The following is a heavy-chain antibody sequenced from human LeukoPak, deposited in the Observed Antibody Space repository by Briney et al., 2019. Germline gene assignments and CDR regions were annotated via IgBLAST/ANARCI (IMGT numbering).Heavy chain of an antibody. V-gene: IGHV4-59*08. J-gene: IGHJ3*02. CDR2: IYYSGST. CDR3: ARGFKDNDFWSGYYGDAFDI. CDR1: GGSISSYY. D-gene: IGHD3-3*01. Sequence: PSETLSLTCTVSGGSISSYYWSWIRQPPGKGLEWIGYIYYSGSTYYNPSLKSRVTIPVDTSKNQFSLKLSSVTAADTAVYYCARGFKDNDFWSGYYGDAFDIWGQGTMVTVSS.